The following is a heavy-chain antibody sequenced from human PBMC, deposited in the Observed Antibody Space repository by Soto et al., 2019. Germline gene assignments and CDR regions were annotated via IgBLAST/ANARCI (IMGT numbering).Heavy chain of an antibody. V-gene: IGHV3-30*18. CDR3: AKDQRMITFGDPLYGMDV. Sequence: QVQLVESGGGVVQPGESLRLSCAASGFTFNNYGMHWVRQAPGKGLEWVAIISYDGSNQYYAVPVKGRFTISRDYSKKMLYLQMDSLRTEDTAVYYCAKDQRMITFGDPLYGMDVWGQGTTVTVSS. D-gene: IGHD3-16*01. J-gene: IGHJ6*02. CDR1: GFTFNNYG. CDR2: ISYDGSNQ.